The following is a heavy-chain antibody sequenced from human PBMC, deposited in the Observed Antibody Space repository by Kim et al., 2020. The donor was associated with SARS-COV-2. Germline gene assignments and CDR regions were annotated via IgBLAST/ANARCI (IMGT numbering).Heavy chain of an antibody. J-gene: IGHJ5*02. Sequence: SVKVSCKASGGTFSSYAISWVRQAPGQGLEWMGGIIPIFGTANYAQKFQGRVTITADESTSTAYMELSRLRPEDTAVYYCARDLEPAYSSGWYSFDPWGQGTLVTVSS. CDR2: IIPIFGTA. D-gene: IGHD6-19*01. CDR1: GGTFSSYA. CDR3: ARDLEPAYSSGWYSFDP. V-gene: IGHV1-69*13.